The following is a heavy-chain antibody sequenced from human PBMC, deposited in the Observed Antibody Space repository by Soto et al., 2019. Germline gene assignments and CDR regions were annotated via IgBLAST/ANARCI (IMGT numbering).Heavy chain of an antibody. J-gene: IGHJ6*03. D-gene: IGHD3-16*01. V-gene: IGHV3-30*15. Sequence: QVQLVESGGGVVEPGRSLRLTCAASGFTFSSYAMHWVRQAPGKGLEWVAVISHDGSITYYSDSVKGRFTMSRDNSNNTLLLQMSSLRSEDTAIYYCAKDEYWESHFYYFMGLWGRGTTVTVSS. CDR3: AKDEYWESHFYYFMGL. CDR2: ISHDGSIT. CDR1: GFTFSSYA.